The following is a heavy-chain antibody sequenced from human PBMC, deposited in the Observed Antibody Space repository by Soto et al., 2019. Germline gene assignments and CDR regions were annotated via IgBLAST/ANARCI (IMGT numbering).Heavy chain of an antibody. CDR3: ARPVTIFGPFDP. V-gene: IGHV4-39*01. CDR1: GGSISSSSYY. Sequence: SETLSLTCTVSGGSISSSSYYWGWIRQPPGKGLEWIGSIYYSGSTYYNPSLKSRVTISVDTSKNQFSLKLSSVTAADTAVYYCARPVTIFGPFDPWGQGTLVTVSS. D-gene: IGHD3-3*01. CDR2: IYYSGST. J-gene: IGHJ5*02.